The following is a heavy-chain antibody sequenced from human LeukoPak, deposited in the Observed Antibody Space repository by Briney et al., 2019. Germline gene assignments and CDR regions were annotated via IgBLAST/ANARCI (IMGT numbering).Heavy chain of an antibody. Sequence: PGGSLGLPRAASGFTFSTYSMNWVRQAPGKGLEWVSYISSSSMTVYYADAVKGRFTISRDNAKNSLYLQLNSLRDEDTAAYYCARGQEVRFGDLLGMDVWGQAT. V-gene: IGHV3-48*02. CDR3: ARGQEVRFGDLLGMDV. D-gene: IGHD3-10*01. CDR1: GFTFSTYS. J-gene: IGHJ6*02. CDR2: ISSSSMTV.